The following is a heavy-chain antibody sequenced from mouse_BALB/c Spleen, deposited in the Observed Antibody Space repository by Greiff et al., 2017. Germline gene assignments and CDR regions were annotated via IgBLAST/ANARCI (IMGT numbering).Heavy chain of an antibody. J-gene: IGHJ4*01. CDR2: IWGDGST. V-gene: IGHV2-6-7*01. CDR3: ARGGGYGDMDY. Sequence: VKLMESGPGLVAPSQSLSITCTASGFSLTGYGVNWVRQPPGKGLEWLGMIWGDGSTDYNSALKSRLSISKDNSKSQVFLKMNSLQTDDTARYYCARGGGYGDMDYWGQGTSVTVSS. CDR1: GFSLTGYG. D-gene: IGHD1-2*01.